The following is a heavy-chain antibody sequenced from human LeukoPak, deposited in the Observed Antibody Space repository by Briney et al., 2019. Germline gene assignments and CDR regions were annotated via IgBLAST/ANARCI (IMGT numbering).Heavy chain of an antibody. CDR3: ARGSGTHYYHYSMDV. CDR2: IYSGGST. V-gene: IGHV3-66*01. J-gene: IGHJ6*02. D-gene: IGHD3-10*01. CDR1: GFTVSSNH. Sequence: GGSLRLSCAASGFTVSSNHMSWVRQAPGKGLEWVSVIYSGGSTYYADSVKGRFTISRDNSKNTLYHQMGSLRAEDMAVYYCARGSGTHYYHYSMDVWGQGTTVTVSS.